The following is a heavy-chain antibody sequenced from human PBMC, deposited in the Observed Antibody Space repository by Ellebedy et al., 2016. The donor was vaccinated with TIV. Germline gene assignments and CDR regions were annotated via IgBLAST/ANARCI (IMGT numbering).Heavy chain of an antibody. D-gene: IGHD3-3*01. Sequence: GSLRLSCAVYGGSFSGYSWSWIRQPPGRGLEWIGDVDHGGSTNYNPSLKSRVTISLDTSNNHFSLRLSSVTSADTAVYYCARNILRFLNAFEIWGQGTMVTISS. J-gene: IGHJ3*02. CDR2: VDHGGST. CDR3: ARNILRFLNAFEI. CDR1: GGSFSGYS. V-gene: IGHV4-34*01.